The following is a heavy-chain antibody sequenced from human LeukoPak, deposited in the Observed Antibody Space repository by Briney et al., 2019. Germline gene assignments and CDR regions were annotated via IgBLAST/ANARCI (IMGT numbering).Heavy chain of an antibody. CDR3: ARISPSVYSYGPNYFDY. CDR2: IYTSGST. Sequence: PSETLSLTCTVSGNSISSGDNYWSWIRQPAGKGLEWIGRIYTSGSTNYNPSLKSRVTISGDTSKNQFSLRLSSVTAADTAVYYCARISPSVYSYGPNYFDYWGQGTLVTVSS. V-gene: IGHV4-61*02. J-gene: IGHJ4*02. D-gene: IGHD5-18*01. CDR1: GNSISSGDNY.